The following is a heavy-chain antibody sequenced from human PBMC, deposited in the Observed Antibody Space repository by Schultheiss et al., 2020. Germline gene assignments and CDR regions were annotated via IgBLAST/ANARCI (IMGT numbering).Heavy chain of an antibody. V-gene: IGHV4-30-4*02. CDR3: ARNMEGGGYYTFEY. Sequence: SETLSLTCTVSGGSISSGDYYWSWIRQPPGKGLEWIGYIYYSGSTYYNPSLKSRVTMSVDTSKNQFSLKLSSVTAADTAVYYCARNMEGGGYYTFEYWGQGTLVTVSS. CDR1: GGSISSGDYY. CDR2: IYYSGST. J-gene: IGHJ4*02. D-gene: IGHD3-22*01.